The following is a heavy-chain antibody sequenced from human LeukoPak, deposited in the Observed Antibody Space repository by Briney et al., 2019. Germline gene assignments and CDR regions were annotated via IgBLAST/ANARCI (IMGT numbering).Heavy chain of an antibody. D-gene: IGHD4-23*01. CDR1: GYTFTNFA. V-gene: IGHV1-18*01. J-gene: IGHJ4*02. CDR3: TREDLCGGNVYRCGGSDS. CDR2: INTYNGNT. Sequence: ASVKVSXKASGYTFTNFAISWVRQAPGERLGWMGWINTYNGNTDYAQKVQDRVTMTADTSTSTAYMELRSLRSDDTAVYYCTREDLCGGNVYRCGGSDSWGQGTLVTVSS.